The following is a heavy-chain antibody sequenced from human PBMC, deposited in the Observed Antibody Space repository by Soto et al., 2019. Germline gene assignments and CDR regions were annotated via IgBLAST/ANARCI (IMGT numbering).Heavy chain of an antibody. J-gene: IGHJ3*02. CDR3: ARESAYSSGWVDVIDS. D-gene: IGHD6-19*01. CDR2: IIPISGGT. Sequence: GASVKVSCKASGGTFSSYAISWVRQAPGQGLEWMGGIIPISGGTNYAQKFQGRVTMTRDTSTSTAYMELSSLRSDDTAVYYCARESAYSSGWVDVIDSRGQGTMVTVSS. CDR1: GGTFSSYA. V-gene: IGHV1-69*10.